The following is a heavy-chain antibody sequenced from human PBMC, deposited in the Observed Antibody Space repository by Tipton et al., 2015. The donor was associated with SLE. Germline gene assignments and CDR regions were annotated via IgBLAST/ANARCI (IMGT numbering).Heavy chain of an antibody. J-gene: IGHJ2*01. Sequence: TLSLTCIVSGGSISSDTFYWGWIRQPPGKGLEWIGYIYYTGATYFNPSLESRVTMSVDTSENQFSLKLTSVTAADTAIYYCARMGGIRWYFDLWGRGTLVTVSS. V-gene: IGHV4-31*03. CDR2: IYYTGAT. D-gene: IGHD3-16*01. CDR3: ARMGGIRWYFDL. CDR1: GGSISSDTFY.